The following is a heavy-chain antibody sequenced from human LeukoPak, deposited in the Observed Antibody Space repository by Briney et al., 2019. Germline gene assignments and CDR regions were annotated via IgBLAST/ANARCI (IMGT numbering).Heavy chain of an antibody. Sequence: PGGSLRLSCAASGITFRNYGMHWVRHAPGKGLEWVALISFDGSQKYYADSVKGRFTISRDNSKGTVYLQMNSLRVEDAAVYYCSKDLTSDFGGDLDPWGQGTLVTVSS. V-gene: IGHV3-30*02. CDR1: GITFRNYG. CDR2: ISFDGSQK. J-gene: IGHJ5*02. CDR3: SKDLTSDFGGDLDP. D-gene: IGHD3-10*01.